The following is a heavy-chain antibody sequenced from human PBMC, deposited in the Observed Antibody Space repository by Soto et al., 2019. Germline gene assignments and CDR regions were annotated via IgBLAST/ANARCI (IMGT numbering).Heavy chain of an antibody. J-gene: IGHJ4*02. Sequence: QVQLVQSGAEVKKPGASVKVSCKASGYTFTGNYMHWVRQAPGQGFEWMGWINVNSGGTKYAQKFQGCVTMNRDTSISTAYMELSRLRSDDTAVYYCARGDKLSLYPQLDYWGQGTLVTVSS. CDR2: INVNSGGT. V-gene: IGHV1-2*04. D-gene: IGHD3-16*02. CDR3: ARGDKLSLYPQLDY. CDR1: GYTFTGNY.